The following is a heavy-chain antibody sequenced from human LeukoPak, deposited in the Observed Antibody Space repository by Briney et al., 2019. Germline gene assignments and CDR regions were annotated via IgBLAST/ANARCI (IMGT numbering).Heavy chain of an antibody. D-gene: IGHD2-8*01. CDR2: INPSGGST. J-gene: IGHJ5*02. Sequence: ASVKVSCMASGYTFTSYYMHWVRQAPGQGLEWMGIINPSGGSTSYAQKFQGRVTMTRDMSTSTVYMELSSLRSEDTAVYYCARAPGYCTNGVCPDLWFDPWGQGTLVTASS. CDR3: ARAPGYCTNGVCPDLWFDP. V-gene: IGHV1-46*01. CDR1: GYTFTSYY.